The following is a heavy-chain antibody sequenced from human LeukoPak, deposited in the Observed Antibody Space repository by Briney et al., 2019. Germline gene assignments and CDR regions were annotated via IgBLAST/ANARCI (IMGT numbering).Heavy chain of an antibody. V-gene: IGHV4-38-2*02. J-gene: IGHJ4*02. Sequence: SETLSLTCTVSGYSINSGYYWGWIRQPPGKGLEWIAIIYHSGSTYYNPSLKSRVTISVDTSKNQFSLNLSSVTAADTAVYYCARVLGSGWTTDFDYWGQGTLVTVSS. CDR3: ARVLGSGWTTDFDY. CDR1: GYSINSGYY. D-gene: IGHD6-19*01. CDR2: IYHSGST.